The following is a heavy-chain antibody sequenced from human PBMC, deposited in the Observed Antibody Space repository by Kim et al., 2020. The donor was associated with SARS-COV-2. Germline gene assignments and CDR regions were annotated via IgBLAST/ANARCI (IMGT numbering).Heavy chain of an antibody. J-gene: IGHJ6*02. CDR1: GGSFSGYY. D-gene: IGHD3-3*01. CDR2: INHSGST. Sequence: SETLSLTCAVYGGSFSGYYWSWIRQPPGKGLEWIGEINHSGSTNYNPSLKSRVTISVDTSKNQFSLKLSSVTAADTAVYYCARIITIFGVVSSSDVWGQGTTVTVSS. CDR3: ARIITIFGVVSSSDV. V-gene: IGHV4-34*01.